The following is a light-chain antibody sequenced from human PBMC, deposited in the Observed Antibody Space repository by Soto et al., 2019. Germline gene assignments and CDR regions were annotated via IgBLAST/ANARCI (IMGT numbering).Light chain of an antibody. J-gene: IGLJ1*01. CDR3: AAGDDSLNGYV. CDR2: SNS. CDR1: SSNIRSNT. V-gene: IGLV1-44*01. Sequence: QSVLTQPPSASGTPGQRVTISCSGGSSNIRSNTVNWYQQLPGTAPKLLIYSNSQRPSGVPDRFSGSKSGTSASLAISGLQSEDEADYYCAAGDDSLNGYVFGTGTKVTVL.